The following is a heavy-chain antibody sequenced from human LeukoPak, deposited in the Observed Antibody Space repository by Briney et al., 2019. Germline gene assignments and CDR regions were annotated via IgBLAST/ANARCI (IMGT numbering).Heavy chain of an antibody. Sequence: SETLSLTCAVYGGSFSGYYWSWIRQPPGKGLEWIGEINHSESTNYNPSLKSRVTISVDTSKNQFSLKLSSVTAADTAVYYCARAYYDYVWGSYRYYLDYWGQGTLVTVSS. CDR1: GGSFSGYY. CDR2: INHSEST. J-gene: IGHJ4*02. CDR3: ARAYYDYVWGSYRYYLDY. D-gene: IGHD3-16*02. V-gene: IGHV4-34*01.